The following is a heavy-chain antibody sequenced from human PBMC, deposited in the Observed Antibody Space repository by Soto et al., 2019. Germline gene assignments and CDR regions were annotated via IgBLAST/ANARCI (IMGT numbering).Heavy chain of an antibody. CDR2: ISWNSGSI. V-gene: IGHV3-9*01. Sequence: EVQLVESGGGLVQPGRSLRLSCAASGFTFDDYAMHWVRQAPGKGLEGVSGISWNSGSIGYADSVKGRFTISRDNAKNSLYLQMNSLRAEDTALYYCAKDAPGYCSGGSFYRYFDYWGQGTLVTVSS. J-gene: IGHJ4*02. D-gene: IGHD2-15*01. CDR3: AKDAPGYCSGGSFYRYFDY. CDR1: GFTFDDYA.